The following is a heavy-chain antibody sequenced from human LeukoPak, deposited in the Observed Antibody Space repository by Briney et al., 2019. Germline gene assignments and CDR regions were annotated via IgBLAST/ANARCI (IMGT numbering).Heavy chain of an antibody. CDR2: IYYSGST. J-gene: IGHJ4*02. CDR3: ARGATTVTTPFDY. D-gene: IGHD4-17*01. CDR1: GGSISSYY. V-gene: IGHV4-59*01. Sequence: SETPSLTCTVSGGSISSYYWSWIRQPPGKGLEWIGYIYYSGSTNYNPSLKSRVTISVDTSKNQFSLKLSSVTAADTAVYYCARGATTVTTPFDYWGQGTLVTVSS.